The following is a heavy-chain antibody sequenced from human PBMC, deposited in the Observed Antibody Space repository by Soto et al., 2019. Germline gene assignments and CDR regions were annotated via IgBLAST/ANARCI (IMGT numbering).Heavy chain of an antibody. J-gene: IGHJ4*02. CDR2: ISSNGGST. CDR3: ARGGRYCQYYDILTGYYTLPGLCYFDY. Sequence: HPGGSLRLSCAASGFTFSSYAMHWVRQAPGKGLEYVSAISSNGGSTYYANSVKGGFTISRDNSKNTLYLQMGSLRAEDMAVYYCARGGRYCQYYDILTGYYTLPGLCYFDYWGQGTLVTVS. V-gene: IGHV3-64*01. CDR1: GFTFSSYA. D-gene: IGHD3-9*01.